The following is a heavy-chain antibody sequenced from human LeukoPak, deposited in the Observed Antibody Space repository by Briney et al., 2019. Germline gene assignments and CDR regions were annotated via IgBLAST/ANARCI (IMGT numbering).Heavy chain of an antibody. CDR1: TYSFSTYW. CDR3: ARLVDTAQYWFDY. D-gene: IGHD5-18*01. V-gene: IGHV5-51*01. Sequence: GESLKLSCKGSTYSFSTYWIGWVRQLPRRGLEWMGVIYPDDSDTRYSPSFEGQVTISVDKSIGTAYLQWSSLRSSDTAIYYCARLVDTAQYWFDYWGQGTLVTVSS. CDR2: IYPDDSDT. J-gene: IGHJ4*02.